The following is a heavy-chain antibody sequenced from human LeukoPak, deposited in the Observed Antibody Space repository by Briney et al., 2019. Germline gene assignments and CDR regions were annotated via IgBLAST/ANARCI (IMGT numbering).Heavy chain of an antibody. D-gene: IGHD5-12*01. Sequence: ASVKVSCKASGYTFTGYYMHLVRQAPGQGLEWMGRINPNSGGTNYAQKFQGRVTMTRDTSISTAYMELSRLKFDDTAIYYCARDQGHSGNSFDPWGQGTLVTVSS. CDR2: INPNSGGT. CDR1: GYTFTGYY. CDR3: ARDQGHSGNSFDP. J-gene: IGHJ5*02. V-gene: IGHV1-2*06.